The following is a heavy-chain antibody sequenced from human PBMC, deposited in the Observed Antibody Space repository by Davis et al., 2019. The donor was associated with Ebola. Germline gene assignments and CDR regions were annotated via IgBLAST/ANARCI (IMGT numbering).Heavy chain of an antibody. V-gene: IGHV4-4*07. CDR2: IYTSGST. CDR1: GVSIRSYS. CDR3: ASYVSSSSGDYFDY. J-gene: IGHJ4*02. D-gene: IGHD6-6*01. Sequence: PSETLSLTCTVSGVSIRSYSWSWIRQPAGKGLEWIGRIYTSGSTNYNPSLKSRVTMSVDTSKNQFSLKLSSVTAADTAVYYCASYVSSSSGDYFDYWGQGTLVTVSS.